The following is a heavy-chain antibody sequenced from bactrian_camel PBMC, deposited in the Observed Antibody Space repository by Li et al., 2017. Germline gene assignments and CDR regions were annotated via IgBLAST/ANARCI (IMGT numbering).Heavy chain of an antibody. V-gene: IGHV3S40*01. Sequence: VQLVESGGGSVQPGGSLRLSCAASGSTDRGYCVGWFRQVAGKERETVAALYTGAGSTYYAPSVEGRFTISRDNAKNTAYLQMDYLIPEDTAMYYCATGRFINVAERRICSEFNQWGQGTQVTVS. CDR2: LYTGAGST. J-gene: IGHJ4*01. D-gene: IGHD1*01. CDR3: ATGRFINVAERRICSEFNQ. CDR1: GSTDRGYC.